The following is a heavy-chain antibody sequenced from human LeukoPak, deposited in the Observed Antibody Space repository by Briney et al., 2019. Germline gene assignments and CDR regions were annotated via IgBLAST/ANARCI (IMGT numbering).Heavy chain of an antibody. CDR3: ARGGTMIVVERSPNLDY. D-gene: IGHD3-22*01. CDR1: GGSISSSSYY. CDR2: TYYSGST. V-gene: IGHV4-39*07. J-gene: IGHJ4*02. Sequence: PSETLSLTCTVSGGSISSSSYYWGWIRQPPGKGLEWIGSTYYSGSTYYNPSLKGRVTISVDTSKNQSSLKLSSVTAADTAVYYCARGGTMIVVERSPNLDYWGQGTLVTVSS.